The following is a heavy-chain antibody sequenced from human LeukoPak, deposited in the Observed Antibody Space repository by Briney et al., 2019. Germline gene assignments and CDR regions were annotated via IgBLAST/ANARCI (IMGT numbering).Heavy chain of an antibody. Sequence: SETLSLTCTVSGGSISTYYWSWIRQPPGKGLEWIGHIYYSGNTNYNPSLRGRVTISVDTSKNQFSLRLSSVTAADTAVYYCARNSPLLYSSSSADYYYGMDVWGQGTTVSVSS. J-gene: IGHJ6*02. CDR1: GGSISTYY. D-gene: IGHD6-6*01. V-gene: IGHV4-59*01. CDR2: IYYSGNT. CDR3: ARNSPLLYSSSSADYYYGMDV.